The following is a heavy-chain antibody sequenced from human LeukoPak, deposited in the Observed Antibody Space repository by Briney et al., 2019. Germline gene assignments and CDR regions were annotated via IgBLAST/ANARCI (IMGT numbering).Heavy chain of an antibody. CDR1: GFTFPTYW. V-gene: IGHV3-74*01. CDR2: MNHDGTIT. CDR3: GRDNYGSIDF. Sequence: PGGSLRLSCSASGFTFPTYWMIWVRQVPGEGLLYVSHMNHDGTITNYAASVKGRFPMSRDNARNTVFLQMDSLRAEDTAVYYCGRDNYGSIDFWGQGVLVTVSS. D-gene: IGHD3-10*01. J-gene: IGHJ4*02.